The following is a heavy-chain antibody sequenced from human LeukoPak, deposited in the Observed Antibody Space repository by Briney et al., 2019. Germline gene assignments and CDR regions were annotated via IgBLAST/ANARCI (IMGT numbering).Heavy chain of an antibody. V-gene: IGHV3-30*02. D-gene: IGHD3-22*01. J-gene: IGHJ4*02. Sequence: QTGGSLRLSCAASGFTFSSYGMHWVRQAPGKGLEWVTFIHYDGRNQYYADSVKGRFTISRDNSKNTLYLQMNSLRPEDTAVYYCAKAAYDSSGSWYYFDYWGQGTLVTVSS. CDR3: AKAAYDSSGSWYYFDY. CDR1: GFTFSSYG. CDR2: IHYDGRNQ.